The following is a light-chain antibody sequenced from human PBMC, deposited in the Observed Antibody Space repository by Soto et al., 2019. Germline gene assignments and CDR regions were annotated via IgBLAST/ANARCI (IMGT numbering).Light chain of an antibody. CDR1: SSDVGGYKY. Sequence: QSVLTQPASVSGSPGQSITISCTGTSSDVGGYKYVSWYQHHPGKAPKLMIYEVSNRPSGVSNRFSGSKSGNTASLTISGLQAEDEADYYCTSYTSSNTYVFGTGTKLTVL. CDR2: EVS. CDR3: TSYTSSNTYV. V-gene: IGLV2-14*01. J-gene: IGLJ1*01.